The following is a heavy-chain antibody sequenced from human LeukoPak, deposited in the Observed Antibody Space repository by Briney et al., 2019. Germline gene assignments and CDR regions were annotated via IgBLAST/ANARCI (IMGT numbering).Heavy chain of an antibody. Sequence: ASVKVSCKASGDTFTNYGISWVRQAPGQGLEWMGWISAYNGDTNYAQNLQGRVTMTTDTSTSTAYMDLSSPRSDDTAVYYCAREIYGRFDNWGQGTLVTVSS. J-gene: IGHJ4*02. CDR1: GDTFTNYG. D-gene: IGHD2-15*01. V-gene: IGHV1-18*01. CDR3: AREIYGRFDN. CDR2: ISAYNGDT.